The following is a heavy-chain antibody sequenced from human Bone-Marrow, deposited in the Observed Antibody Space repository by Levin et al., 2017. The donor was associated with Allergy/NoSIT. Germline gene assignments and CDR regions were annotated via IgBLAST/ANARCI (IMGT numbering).Heavy chain of an antibody. Sequence: PRASVKVSCAASGFSFSTYDMQWVRQTTGKGLEWVSSIGKAGDTHYSDSVRGRFTISRENAKNSLYLQMNSLRAGDTAVYYCARDPSGWGMDVWGQGTTVTVSS. D-gene: IGHD6-19*01. CDR3: ARDPSGWGMDV. J-gene: IGHJ6*02. CDR2: IGKAGDT. V-gene: IGHV3-13*01. CDR1: GFSFSTYD.